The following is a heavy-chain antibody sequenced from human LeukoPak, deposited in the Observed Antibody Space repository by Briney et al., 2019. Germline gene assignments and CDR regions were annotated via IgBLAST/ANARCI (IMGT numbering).Heavy chain of an antibody. CDR1: GYTFSSYG. CDR2: ISAYNGNT. CDR3: ARVWERYCDY. Sequence: ASVKVSCKTSGYTFSSYGISWVRQAPGQGLEWMGGISAYNGNTNYAQKLQDRVTMTTDTSTSTAYMELRSLRSDDTAVYYCARVWERYCDYWGQGTLVTVSS. J-gene: IGHJ4*02. D-gene: IGHD1-26*01. V-gene: IGHV1-18*01.